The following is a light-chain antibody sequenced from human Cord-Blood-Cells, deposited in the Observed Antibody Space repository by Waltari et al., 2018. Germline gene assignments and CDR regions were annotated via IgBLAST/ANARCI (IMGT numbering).Light chain of an antibody. V-gene: IGKV1-39*01. Sequence: DIQMTQSPSSLSASVGDRVTITCRASQSISSYLNWYQQKPGKAPKLLIYAASSLQSGVPSMFIGSGSGTDFTLTISSLQPEDFATYYCQQSYSTQYSFGQGTKLEIK. CDR1: QSISSY. CDR2: AAS. J-gene: IGKJ2*03. CDR3: QQSYSTQYS.